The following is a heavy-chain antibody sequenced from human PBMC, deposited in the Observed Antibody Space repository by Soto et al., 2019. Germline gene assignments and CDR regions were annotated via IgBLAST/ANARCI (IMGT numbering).Heavy chain of an antibody. V-gene: IGHV3-66*01. D-gene: IGHD1-26*01. Sequence: GGSLRLSCAASGFTVSSNYMSWVRQAPGKGLEWVSVIYSGGSTYYADSVKGRFTISRDNSKNTLYLQMNSLRAEDTAVYYCARVGGGYYYYYYMDVWGKGTTVTVSS. CDR3: ARVGGGYYYYYYMDV. CDR1: GFTVSSNY. CDR2: IYSGGST. J-gene: IGHJ6*03.